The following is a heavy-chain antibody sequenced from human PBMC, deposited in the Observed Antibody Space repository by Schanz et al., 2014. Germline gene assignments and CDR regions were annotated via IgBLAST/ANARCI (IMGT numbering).Heavy chain of an antibody. V-gene: IGHV3-23*04. CDR1: GFTFSSYS. CDR3: AKIERNED. CDR2: IGTSGGT. Sequence: EVQLVESGGGWVQPGGSLRLSCTASGFTFSSYSMNWVRQAPGKGLEWVSTIGTSGGTNYAESVKGRFTISRDNSKNTLYLQMNSLRAEDTAVYFCAKIERNEDWGQGTLVTVSS. D-gene: IGHD1-1*01. J-gene: IGHJ4*02.